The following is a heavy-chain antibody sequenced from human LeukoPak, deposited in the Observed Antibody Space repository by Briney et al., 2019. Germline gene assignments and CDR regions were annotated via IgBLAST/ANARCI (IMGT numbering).Heavy chain of an antibody. J-gene: IGHJ4*02. D-gene: IGHD3-10*01. CDR1: GYTFTSYD. CDR3: ARREYGSGSYHLVY. CDR2: MNPNSGNT. V-gene: IGHV1-8*01. Sequence: ASVKVSCKASGYTFTSYDINWGRQATGQGLEWMGWMNPNSGNTGYAQKFQGRVTMTTNTSISTAYMELSSLRSEDTAVYYCARREYGSGSYHLVYWGQGTLVTVSS.